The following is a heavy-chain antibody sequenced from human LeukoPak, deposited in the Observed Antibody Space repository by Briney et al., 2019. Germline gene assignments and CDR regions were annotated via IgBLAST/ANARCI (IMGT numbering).Heavy chain of an antibody. CDR1: GYTFTGYY. CDR3: ARVLGSSSVYYYYYYMNV. CDR2: INPNSGGT. J-gene: IGHJ6*03. Sequence: ASVKVSCKASGYTFTGYYMHWVRQAPGQGLEWMGWINPNSGGTNYAQKFQGRVTMTRDTSISTAYMELRSLRSDDTAVYYCARVLGSSSVYYYYYYMNVWGKGTTVTVSS. D-gene: IGHD6-6*01. V-gene: IGHV1-2*02.